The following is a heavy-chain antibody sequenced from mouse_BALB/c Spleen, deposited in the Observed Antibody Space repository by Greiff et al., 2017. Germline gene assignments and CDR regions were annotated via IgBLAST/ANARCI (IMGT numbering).Heavy chain of an antibody. CDR3: ASNYYGSSSAWFAY. V-gene: IGHV2-9*02. CDR1: GFSLTSYG. CDR2: IWAGGST. J-gene: IGHJ3*01. D-gene: IGHD1-1*01. Sequence: VKLMESGPGLVAPSQSLSITCTVSGFSLTSYGVHWVRQPPGKGLEWLGVIWAGGSTNYNSALMSRLSISKDNSKSQVFLKMNSLQTDDTAMYYCASNYYGSSSAWFAYWGQGTLVTVSA.